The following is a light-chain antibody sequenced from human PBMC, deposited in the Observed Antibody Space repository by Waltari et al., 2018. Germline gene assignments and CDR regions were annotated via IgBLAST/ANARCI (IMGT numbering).Light chain of an antibody. Sequence: EIVLTQSPATLSLSPGERATLSCRASQSVSSYLAWYQQKPGQAPRLLTYDASNRATGIPARFSGSGSGTDFTLTISSLEPEDFAVYYCQQRSNWPPLTFGGGTKVEIK. J-gene: IGKJ4*01. CDR3: QQRSNWPPLT. CDR1: QSVSSY. V-gene: IGKV3-11*01. CDR2: DAS.